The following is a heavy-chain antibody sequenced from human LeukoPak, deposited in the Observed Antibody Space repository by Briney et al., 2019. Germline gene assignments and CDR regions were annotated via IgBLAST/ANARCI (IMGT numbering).Heavy chain of an antibody. V-gene: IGHV1-18*01. CDR3: TGGPLDYYDSSGYNDY. CDR1: GYTFTSYG. CDR2: ISAYDGNT. J-gene: IGHJ4*02. D-gene: IGHD3-22*01. Sequence: ASVKVSCKASGYTFTSYGISWVRQAPGQGLEWMGWISAYDGNTNYAQKLQGRVTMTTDTSTSTAYMELRSLRSDDTAVYYCTGGPLDYYDSSGYNDYWGQGTLVTVSS.